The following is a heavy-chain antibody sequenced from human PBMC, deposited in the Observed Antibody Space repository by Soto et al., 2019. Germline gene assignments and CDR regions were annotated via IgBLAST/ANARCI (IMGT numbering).Heavy chain of an antibody. CDR3: ARYQRSPWELLLSEDAFEI. V-gene: IGHV3-33*01. CDR1: GFTFSSYG. CDR2: IWYDGSNK. Sequence: QVQLVESGGGVVQPGRSLRLSCAASGFTFSSYGMHWVRQAPGKGLEWVAVIWYDGSNKYYADSVKGRFTISRDNSKNGLYLQMNSHRAEDTAVYYCARYQRSPWELLLSEDAFEIWGQGTMVTVSS. J-gene: IGHJ3*02. D-gene: IGHD1-26*01.